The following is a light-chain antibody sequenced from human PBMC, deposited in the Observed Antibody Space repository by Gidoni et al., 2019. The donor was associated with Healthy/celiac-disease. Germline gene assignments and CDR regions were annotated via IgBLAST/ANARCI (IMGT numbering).Light chain of an antibody. CDR1: QSLLHSNGYNY. CDR3: MQALQTPPT. J-gene: IGKJ1*01. V-gene: IGKV2-28*01. Sequence: DIVMTQSTLSLPVTPGEPASISCRYSQSLLHSNGYNYLDWYLQKPGQSPQLLIYLGSNRASGVPDRFSGSGSGTDFTLKISRVEAEDVGVYYCMQALQTPPTFXQXTKVEIK. CDR2: LGS.